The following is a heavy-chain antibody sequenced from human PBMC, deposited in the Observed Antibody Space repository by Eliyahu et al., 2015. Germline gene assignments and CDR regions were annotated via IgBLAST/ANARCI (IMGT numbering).Heavy chain of an antibody. V-gene: IGHV3-30*18. CDR2: ISYDGSKK. D-gene: IGHD2-21*02. J-gene: IGHJ6*04. Sequence: QVQLVESGGGVVQPGRSLRLSCVGTGFAFXSYAIHWVRQAPGKGLAWVALISYDGSKKYYAEKGQFFISRDNSRHTVYLQLNSLRAEESGVYHCAKVSYMYTTEPRDSYYMDVWGKGTTVTVSS. CDR3: AKVSYMYTTEPRDSYYMDV. CDR1: GFAFXSYA.